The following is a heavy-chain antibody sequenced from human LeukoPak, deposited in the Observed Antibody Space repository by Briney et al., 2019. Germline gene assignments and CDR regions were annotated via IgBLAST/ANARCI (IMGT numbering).Heavy chain of an antibody. CDR3: AKAGVRYSDSSALYAFDF. Sequence: NPSETPSLTCTVSGGSISSASYFWGWIRQPPGKGLEWIGTLYYSGSTYYSASLKSRVTMSGDTSRNQFSLRLSSVNAADTAVYYCAKAGVRYSDSSALYAFDFWGPGTMVTVSS. V-gene: IGHV4-39*05. CDR1: GGSISSASYF. CDR2: LYYSGST. D-gene: IGHD3-22*01. J-gene: IGHJ3*01.